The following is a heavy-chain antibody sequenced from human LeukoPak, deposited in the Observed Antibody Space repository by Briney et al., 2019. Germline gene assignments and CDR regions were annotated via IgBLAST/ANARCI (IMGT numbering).Heavy chain of an antibody. D-gene: IGHD3-3*01. Sequence: SETLSLTCTVSGGSISSSSYYWGWIRQPPGKGLEWIGSIYYSGSTYYNPSLKSRVTISVDTSKNQFSLKLSSVTAADTAVYYCARARGSGYFSDYFDYWGQGTLVAVSS. V-gene: IGHV4-39*01. CDR3: ARARGSGYFSDYFDY. J-gene: IGHJ4*02. CDR2: IYYSGST. CDR1: GGSISSSSYY.